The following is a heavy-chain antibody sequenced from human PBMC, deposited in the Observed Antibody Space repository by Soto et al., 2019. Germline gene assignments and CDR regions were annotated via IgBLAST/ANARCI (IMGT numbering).Heavy chain of an antibody. V-gene: IGHV3-23*01. J-gene: IGHJ4*02. CDR1: GFMFRNYA. Sequence: GGSLRLSCAASGFMFRNYAMSWVRQAPGKGLEWVSTITGSIGNTYYADSVKGRFAISRDNSKNTLYLQMSSLRAEDTAVYYCAKGRVDCSGTTCYASGLGYWGQGSPVTVSS. CDR2: ITGSIGNT. D-gene: IGHD2-2*01. CDR3: AKGRVDCSGTTCYASGLGY.